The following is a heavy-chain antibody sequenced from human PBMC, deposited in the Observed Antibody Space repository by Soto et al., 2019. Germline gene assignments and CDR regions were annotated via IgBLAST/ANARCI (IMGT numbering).Heavy chain of an antibody. J-gene: IGHJ4*02. CDR2: ISWNSGRL. CDR1: GFTFDDYA. Sequence: EVQLVESGGGLVQPGRSLRLSCGASGFTFDDYAMHWVRQAPGKGLEWVSGISWNSGRLGYAESVKGRFTISRDNAKNSLYLEMNSLRAEDTALYYCAKVSDGDPSSDHWGQGNLVT. V-gene: IGHV3-9*01. D-gene: IGHD4-17*01. CDR3: AKVSDGDPSSDH.